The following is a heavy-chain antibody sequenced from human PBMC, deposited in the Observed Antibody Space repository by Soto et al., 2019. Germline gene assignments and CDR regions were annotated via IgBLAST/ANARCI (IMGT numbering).Heavy chain of an antibody. CDR2: IYYSGST. CDR1: GGSISIGGYY. V-gene: IGHV4-31*03. Sequence: SETLPLTCTVSGGSISIGGYYWRCIRQHPGKGLEWIGYIYYSGSTYYNPSLKSRVTISVDTSKNQFSLKLSSVTAADTAVYYCARASGFDWLTSYLDYWGQGTLVTVSS. CDR3: ARASGFDWLTSYLDY. D-gene: IGHD3-9*01. J-gene: IGHJ4*02.